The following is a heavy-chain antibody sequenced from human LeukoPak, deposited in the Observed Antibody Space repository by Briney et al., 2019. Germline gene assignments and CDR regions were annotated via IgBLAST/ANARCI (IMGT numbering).Heavy chain of an antibody. Sequence: EASVKVSCKASGYTFTGYFMQRVGQAPGQGLGWMGWINTHSDRTHNAPSFQGRVTMTRDTPFNTAYMELTRMTSDYTAVYFCARGGGTSGPELDYWGQGTLVTVSS. CDR3: ARGGGTSGPELDY. CDR2: INTHSDRT. CDR1: GYTFTGYF. V-gene: IGHV1-2*02. D-gene: IGHD3-3*01. J-gene: IGHJ4*02.